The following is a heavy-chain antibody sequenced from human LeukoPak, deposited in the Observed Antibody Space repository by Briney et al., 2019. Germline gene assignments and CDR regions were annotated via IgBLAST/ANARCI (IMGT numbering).Heavy chain of an antibody. V-gene: IGHV1-69*13. D-gene: IGHD3-22*01. CDR2: IIPIFGTA. J-gene: IGHJ4*03. CDR1: GGTFSSYA. Sequence: ASVKVSCKASGGTFSSYAISWVRQAPGQGLEWMGGIIPIFGTANYAQKFQGRVTITADESTSTAYMELSSLRSEDTAVYYCARERGDYYDSSGYYRGYFDYWGHGTLVTVSS. CDR3: ARERGDYYDSSGYYRGYFDY.